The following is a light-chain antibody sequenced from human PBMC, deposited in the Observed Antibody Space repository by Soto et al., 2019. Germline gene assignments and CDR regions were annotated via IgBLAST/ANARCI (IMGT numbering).Light chain of an antibody. V-gene: IGKV3D-20*02. J-gene: IGKJ1*01. CDR2: GAS. Sequence: EIVLTQSPGTLSLSPGERATLSCRASQSVSSSYLAWYQQKPGQAPRLLIYGASSRATGIPDRFSGSGSGTDFTLTISRLEPEDFAVYYCQQRSKWPPWTFGQGTKVDI. CDR1: QSVSSSY. CDR3: QQRSKWPPWT.